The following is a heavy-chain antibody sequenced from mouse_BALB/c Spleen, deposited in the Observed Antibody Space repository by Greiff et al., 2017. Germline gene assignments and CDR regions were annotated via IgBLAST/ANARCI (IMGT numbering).Heavy chain of an antibody. CDR1: GYSFTGYY. Sequence: EVQLQESGPELVKPGASVKISCKASGYSFTGYYMHWVKQSHVKSLEWIGRINPYNGATSYNQNFKDKASLTVDKSSSTAYMELHSLTSEDSAVYYCARDGYGKGAMDYWGQGTSVTVSS. V-gene: IGHV1-31*01. J-gene: IGHJ4*01. D-gene: IGHD2-10*02. CDR2: INPYNGAT. CDR3: ARDGYGKGAMDY.